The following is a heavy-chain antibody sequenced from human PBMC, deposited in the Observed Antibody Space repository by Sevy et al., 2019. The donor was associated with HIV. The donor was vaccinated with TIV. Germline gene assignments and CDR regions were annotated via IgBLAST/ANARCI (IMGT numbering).Heavy chain of an antibody. CDR2: IYYSGST. V-gene: IGHV4-61*01. CDR1: GGSVSSGSYY. D-gene: IGHD3-10*01. J-gene: IGHJ5*02. Sequence: SETLSLTCTVSGGSVSSGSYYWSWIRQPPGKGLEWIGYIYYSGSTNYNPSLKSRVTISVDTSKNQFSLKLSSVTPADTAVYYCARLRRITMVRGVIRHGYNWFDPWGQGTLVTVSS. CDR3: ARLRRITMVRGVIRHGYNWFDP.